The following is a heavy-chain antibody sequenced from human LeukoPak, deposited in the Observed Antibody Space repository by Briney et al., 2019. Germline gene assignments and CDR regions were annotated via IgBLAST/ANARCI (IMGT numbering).Heavy chain of an antibody. V-gene: IGHV3-23*01. CDR3: AGRATTERGHSYGLDF. J-gene: IGHJ4*02. D-gene: IGHD5-18*01. Sequence: SWGSLRLSCIVSGFTLSSYEISWIRQAPGKGLECVASIEYSGGSAYYADSVKGRFSISREDSKNTLYLQLNSLRAEDTAMYYCAGRATTERGHSYGLDFWGQGTLVTVSS. CDR1: GFTLSSYE. CDR2: IEYSGGSA.